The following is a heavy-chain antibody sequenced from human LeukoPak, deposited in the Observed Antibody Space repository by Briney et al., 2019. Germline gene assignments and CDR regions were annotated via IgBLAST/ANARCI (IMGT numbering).Heavy chain of an antibody. CDR1: GFNPRHYW. D-gene: IGHD3-10*01. CDR3: AKDTPTMVRGVSGMDV. V-gene: IGHV3-7*03. Sequence: GGSLRLSCETSGFNPRHYWMSWVRQAPGKGLEWVANVKADGGETNYVDSVKGRSTISRDNSKNTLYLQMNSLRAEDTAVYYCAKDTPTMVRGVSGMDVWGQGTTVTVSS. J-gene: IGHJ6*02. CDR2: VKADGGET.